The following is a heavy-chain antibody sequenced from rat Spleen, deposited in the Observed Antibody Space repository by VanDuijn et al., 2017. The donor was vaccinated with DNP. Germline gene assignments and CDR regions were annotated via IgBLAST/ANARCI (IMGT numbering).Heavy chain of an antibody. CDR3: TRHYGGYLYYFDY. D-gene: IGHD1-11*01. Sequence: EVQLVESGADLVQPGGSLKLSCAASGFTFRDYYMAWVRQAPRKGLEWVASIIYAGTNTYYGDSVKGRFTISRDNAKSTLYLQMNSLRSEDTATYYCTRHYGGYLYYFDYWGQGTLVTVSS. J-gene: IGHJ3*01. CDR1: GFTFRDYY. V-gene: IGHV5-22*01. CDR2: IIYAGTNT.